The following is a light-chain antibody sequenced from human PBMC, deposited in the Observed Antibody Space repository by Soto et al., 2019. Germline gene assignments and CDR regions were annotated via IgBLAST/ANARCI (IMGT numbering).Light chain of an antibody. Sequence: QSVLTQPASVSGSPGQSITISCTGTRSDVGGYNSVCWHQQHPGKAPKLIIYEVSNRPSGVSDRFSASKSGNTASLTISGLQADDEADYYCSSFTTTNTCVFGGGTKFTVL. CDR1: RSDVGGYNS. CDR3: SSFTTTNTCV. CDR2: EVS. J-gene: IGLJ3*02. V-gene: IGLV2-14*01.